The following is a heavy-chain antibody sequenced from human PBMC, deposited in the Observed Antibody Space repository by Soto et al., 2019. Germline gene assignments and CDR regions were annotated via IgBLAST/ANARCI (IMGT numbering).Heavy chain of an antibody. V-gene: IGHV3-11*01. D-gene: IGHD3-10*01. CDR2: ISSSGSTI. CDR1: GFTFSDYY. Sequence: GESLKISCAASGFTFSDYYMSWIRQAPGKGLEWVSYISSSGSTIYYTDSVNGRFTISRDNAKNSLYLHMNSLRAEDTAVYYCARDPLSYYYGSGKNWFDPWGQGTLVTV. CDR3: ARDPLSYYYGSGKNWFDP. J-gene: IGHJ5*02.